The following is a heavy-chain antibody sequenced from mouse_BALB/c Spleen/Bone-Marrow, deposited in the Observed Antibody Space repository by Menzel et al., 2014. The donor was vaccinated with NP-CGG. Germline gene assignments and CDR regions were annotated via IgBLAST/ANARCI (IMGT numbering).Heavy chain of an antibody. Sequence: QVQLQQSGAELVKPGASVKLSCKASGYTFTSYWMHWVKQRPGQGLEWIGEINPSNGRTNYNEKFKSKATLTVDKSSSTAYMQLSSLTSEDSAVYYCARDYNYDAGFAWFVYWGQGTLVTVSA. D-gene: IGHD2-12*01. V-gene: IGHV1S81*02. CDR3: ARDYNYDAGFAWFVY. CDR2: INPSNGRT. CDR1: GYTFTSYW. J-gene: IGHJ3*01.